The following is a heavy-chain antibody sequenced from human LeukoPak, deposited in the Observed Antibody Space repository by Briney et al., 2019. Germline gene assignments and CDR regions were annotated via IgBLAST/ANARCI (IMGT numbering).Heavy chain of an antibody. J-gene: IGHJ4*02. V-gene: IGHV3-23*01. D-gene: IGHD2-21*02. CDR3: AKVGAIVVVTAVFDY. CDR2: ISGSGGST. Sequence: GGSLRLSCAASGFTFSSYAMSWVRQAPGKGLEWVSAISGSGGSTYYADSVKGRFTISRDNSKNTLYLQMNSLRAEDTAVYYCAKVGAIVVVTAVFDYWAREPWSPSPQ. CDR1: GFTFSSYA.